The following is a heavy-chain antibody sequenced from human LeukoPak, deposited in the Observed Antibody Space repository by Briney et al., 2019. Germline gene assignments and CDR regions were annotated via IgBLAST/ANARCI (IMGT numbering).Heavy chain of an antibody. CDR1: GYTLTELS. CDR3: ARDGPVPYSYQTGGPDY. CDR2: IWYDGSNK. V-gene: IGHV3-33*01. J-gene: IGHJ4*02. Sequence: SCKVSGYTLTELSMHWVRQAPGKGLEWVAVIWYDGSNKYYADSVKGRFTISRDNSKNTLYLQMNSLRAEDTAVYYCARDGPVPYSYQTGGPDYWGQGTLVTVSS. D-gene: IGHD5-18*01.